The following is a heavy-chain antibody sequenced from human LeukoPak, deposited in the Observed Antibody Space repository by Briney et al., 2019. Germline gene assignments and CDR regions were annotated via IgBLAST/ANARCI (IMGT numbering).Heavy chain of an antibody. J-gene: IGHJ4*02. Sequence: GGSLRLSCAVSGITLSNYGMSWVRQAPGKGLEWVSVIYSGGDTFHADSVKGRFTLSRDNSKNTLYLQMNSLRAEDTAVYYCTRDPDGWGQGTLVTVSS. CDR3: TRDPDG. CDR2: IYSGGDT. V-gene: IGHV3-66*01. CDR1: GITLSNYG.